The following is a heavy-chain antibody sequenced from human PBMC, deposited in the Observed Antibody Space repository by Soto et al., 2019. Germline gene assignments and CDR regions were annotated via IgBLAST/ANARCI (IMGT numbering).Heavy chain of an antibody. J-gene: IGHJ4*02. CDR2: IYPGGSDT. CDR1: GYTFTSYL. Sequence: LGESLKISCTGSGYTFTSYLICWVRQMPGEGLEWVGVIYPGGSDTRYRPSLQGEVTISADKSIKTAYLQWSSLKASDSAIYYCARTASNAGRFSEYLGQRTLVTVSS. D-gene: IGHD2-21*02. CDR3: ARTASNAGRFSEY. V-gene: IGHV5-51*01.